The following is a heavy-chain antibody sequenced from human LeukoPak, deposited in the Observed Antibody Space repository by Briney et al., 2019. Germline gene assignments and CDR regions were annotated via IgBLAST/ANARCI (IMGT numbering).Heavy chain of an antibody. V-gene: IGHV4-34*01. Sequence: SETLSLTCAVYGGSFSGYYWSWIRQPPGKGLEWIGEINHSGSTNYNPSLKSRVSISVDTSKNQFSLKLSSVTAADTAVYYCARGSPRGYGSGSYVRSWFDPWGQGTLVTVSS. D-gene: IGHD3-10*01. J-gene: IGHJ5*02. CDR2: INHSGST. CDR3: ARGSPRGYGSGSYVRSWFDP. CDR1: GGSFSGYY.